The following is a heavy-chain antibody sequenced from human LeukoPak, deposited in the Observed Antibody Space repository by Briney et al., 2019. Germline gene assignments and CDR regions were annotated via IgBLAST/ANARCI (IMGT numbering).Heavy chain of an antibody. D-gene: IGHD3-22*01. CDR3: AKDGGYYYDSSGYHHYFDY. CDR2: IRYDGSNK. J-gene: IGHJ4*02. Sequence: GGSLRLSCAASGFTFSSYGMHWVRQAPGKGLEWVAFIRYDGSNKYYADSVKGRFTISRDNSKNTLYLQMNSLRAEDTAVYYCAKDGGYYYDSSGYHHYFDYWGQGTLVTVSS. V-gene: IGHV3-30*02. CDR1: GFTFSSYG.